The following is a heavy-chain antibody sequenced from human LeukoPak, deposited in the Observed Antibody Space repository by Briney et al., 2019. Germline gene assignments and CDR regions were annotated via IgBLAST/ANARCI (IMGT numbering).Heavy chain of an antibody. CDR1: GYSFTIYW. D-gene: IGHD6-6*01. V-gene: IGHV5-51*01. J-gene: IGHJ5*02. CDR3: ARIEYSSSRVHWFDP. Sequence: GESLKISCKASGYSFTIYWIGWVRQMPGKGLEWMGIIYPGDSDTRYSPSFQGQVTISADKSISTAYLQWSSLKASDTAMYYCARIEYSSSRVHWFDPWGQGTLVTVSS. CDR2: IYPGDSDT.